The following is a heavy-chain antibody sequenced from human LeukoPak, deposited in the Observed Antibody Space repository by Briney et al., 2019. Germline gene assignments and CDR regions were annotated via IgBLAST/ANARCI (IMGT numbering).Heavy chain of an antibody. J-gene: IGHJ6*03. CDR2: IYYSGST. Sequence: SETLSLTCTVSGGSISSYYWSWIRQPPGKGLGWIGYIYYSGSTNYNPSLKSRVTISVDTSKNQFSLKLSSVTAADTAVYYCARGPSISSPRALLMDVWGKGTTVTVSS. V-gene: IGHV4-59*01. CDR3: ARGPSISSPRALLMDV. D-gene: IGHD6-6*01. CDR1: GGSISSYY.